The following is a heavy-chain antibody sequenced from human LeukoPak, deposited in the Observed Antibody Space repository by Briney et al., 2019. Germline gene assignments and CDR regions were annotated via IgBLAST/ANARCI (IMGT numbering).Heavy chain of an antibody. CDR2: INPSGGST. CDR1: GYTFTSYY. D-gene: IGHD3-9*01. CDR3: ARETYYDILTGYYTFDY. J-gene: IGHJ4*02. Sequence: ASVKVSCKASGYTFTSYYMHWVRQAPGQGLEWMGIINPSGGSTSYAQKFQGRVTMTRDTSTSTVYMELSSLRSEDTAVYYCARETYYDILTGYYTFDYWGQGTLVTVSS. V-gene: IGHV1-46*01.